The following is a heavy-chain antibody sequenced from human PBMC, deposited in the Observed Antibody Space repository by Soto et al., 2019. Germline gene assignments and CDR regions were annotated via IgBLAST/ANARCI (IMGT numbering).Heavy chain of an antibody. V-gene: IGHV4-4*02. CDR3: ATRDPGTSVDY. D-gene: IGHD1-7*01. J-gene: IGHJ4*02. CDR1: GGSFTSNNW. CDR2: IYRTGST. Sequence: PSETLSLTCAVSGGSFTSNNWWTWVRQPPGQGLEWIGEIYRTGSTNYNPSLKSRVTISLDKSENQFSLKVTSLTAADTAVYYCATRDPGTSVDYWGQGTLVTVSS.